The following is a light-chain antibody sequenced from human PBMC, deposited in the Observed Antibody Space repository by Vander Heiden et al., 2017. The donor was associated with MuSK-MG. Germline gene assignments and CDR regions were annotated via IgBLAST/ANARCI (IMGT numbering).Light chain of an antibody. V-gene: IGLV3-16*01. Sequence: SYELPHPPPVSVSLGQMARITCSGEALPKKYAHWYQQKPGQFPVLVIYNDSERPSGIPERFSGSSSGTIVTLTISGVQAEDEADYYCLSADSSGTYRVFGGGTKLTVL. CDR3: LSADSSGTYRV. CDR2: NDS. CDR1: ALPKKY. J-gene: IGLJ3*02.